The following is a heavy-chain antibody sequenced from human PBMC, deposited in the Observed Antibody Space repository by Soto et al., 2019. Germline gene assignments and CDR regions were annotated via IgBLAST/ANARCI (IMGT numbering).Heavy chain of an antibody. V-gene: IGHV1-18*01. J-gene: IGHJ6*02. CDR2: ISAYNGNT. CDR1: GYTFTSYG. D-gene: IGHD5-12*01. Sequence: GASVKVSCKASGYTFTSYGISWVRQAPGQGLEWMGWISAYNGNTNYAQKLQGRVTMTTDTSTSTAYMELTSLRSDDTAVYYCARDLGLVATPYYYYGMDVWGQGTTVTVSS. CDR3: ARDLGLVATPYYYYGMDV.